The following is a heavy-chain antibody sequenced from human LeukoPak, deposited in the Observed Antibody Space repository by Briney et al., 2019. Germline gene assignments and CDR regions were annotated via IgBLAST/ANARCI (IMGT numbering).Heavy chain of an antibody. CDR2: IRSKAYGGTT. Sequence: GSLRLSCTASGFTFGDYAMRWVRQAPGKGLEWVGFIRSKAYGGTTEYAASVKGRFTISRDDSKSIAYLQMNSLKTEDTAVYYCTRHRSSYGDYTYLDYWGQGTLVTVSS. D-gene: IGHD4-17*01. CDR1: GFTFGDYA. V-gene: IGHV3-49*04. J-gene: IGHJ4*02. CDR3: TRHRSSYGDYTYLDY.